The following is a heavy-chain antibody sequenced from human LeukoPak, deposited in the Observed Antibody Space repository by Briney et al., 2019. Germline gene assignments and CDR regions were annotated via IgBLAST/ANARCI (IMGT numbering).Heavy chain of an antibody. J-gene: IGHJ4*02. D-gene: IGHD4-17*01. CDR3: AKRYGDPFGFDY. CDR2: ISGSGGST. V-gene: IGHV3-23*01. Sequence: GGSLRLSCAASGFTFSSCAMSWVRQAPGKGLEWVSAISGSGGSTYYADSVKGRFTISRDNSKNTLYLQMNSLRAEDTAVYYCAKRYGDPFGFDYWGQGTLVTVSS. CDR1: GFTFSSCA.